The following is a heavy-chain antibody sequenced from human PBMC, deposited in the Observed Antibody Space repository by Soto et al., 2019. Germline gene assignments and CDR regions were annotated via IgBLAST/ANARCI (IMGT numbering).Heavy chain of an antibody. Sequence: QVQLVQSGAEEKKPGASVKVSCKASGYTFTNFAIHWVRQAPGQRLEWMGWINAGNAHTKYSQKFQGRVTITRDTSASTAYMELSSLRSEDTAVYYCARGVAPYYFDYWGKGTLVTVSS. D-gene: IGHD2-15*01. J-gene: IGHJ4*02. CDR3: ARGVAPYYFDY. V-gene: IGHV1-3*05. CDR2: INAGNAHT. CDR1: GYTFTNFA.